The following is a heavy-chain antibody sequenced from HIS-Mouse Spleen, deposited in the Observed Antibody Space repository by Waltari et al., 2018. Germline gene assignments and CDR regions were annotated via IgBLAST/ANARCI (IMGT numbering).Heavy chain of an antibody. CDR2: IYYSGST. CDR1: GGSISSSSYY. V-gene: IGHV4-39*07. J-gene: IGHJ3*02. CDR3: ARVPGDYSGAFDI. Sequence: QLQLQESGPGLVKPSETLSLTCTVSGGSISSSSYYWGWIRQPPGKGLEWIGVIYYSGSTYYNPSLKSRVTISVDTSKNQFSLKLSSVTAADTAVYYCARVPGDYSGAFDIWGQGTMVTVSS. D-gene: IGHD4-17*01.